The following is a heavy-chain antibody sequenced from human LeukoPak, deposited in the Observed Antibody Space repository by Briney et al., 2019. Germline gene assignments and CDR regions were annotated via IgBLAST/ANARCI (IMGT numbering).Heavy chain of an antibody. J-gene: IGHJ6*02. V-gene: IGHV3-66*02. Sequence: GGSLRLSCAASGFTVSSNYISWVRQAPGKGLEWDSVIYSGGSTYYADSVKGRFTISRDNSKNTLYLQMNSLRAEDTAVYYCAREGYDSKPTYGMDVWGQGTTVTVSS. D-gene: IGHD3-22*01. CDR1: GFTVSSNY. CDR2: IYSGGST. CDR3: AREGYDSKPTYGMDV.